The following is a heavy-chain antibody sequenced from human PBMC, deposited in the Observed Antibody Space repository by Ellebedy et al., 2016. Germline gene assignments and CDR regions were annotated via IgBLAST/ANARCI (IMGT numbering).Heavy chain of an antibody. CDR1: GFTFDDYA. D-gene: IGHD1-26*01. J-gene: IGHJ3*02. CDR3: AKDIVSGSYLTDAFDI. V-gene: IGHV3-9*01. Sequence: SLKISCAASGFTFDDYAMHWVRQAPGKGLEWVSGISWNSGSIGYADSVKGRFTISRDNAKNSLYLQMNSLRAEDTALYYCAKDIVSGSYLTDAFDIWGQGTMVTVSS. CDR2: ISWNSGSI.